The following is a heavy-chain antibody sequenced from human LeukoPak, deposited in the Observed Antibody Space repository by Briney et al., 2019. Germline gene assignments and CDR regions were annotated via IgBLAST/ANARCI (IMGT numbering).Heavy chain of an antibody. Sequence: GGSLRLSCAVSGFTFSSYAMSWVRQAPGKGLEWVSAISGSGRSTYYADSVKGRFTISRDNSKNTLYLQMNSLRAEDTALYYCAKDLVGSYSSAWYYFDYWGQGTLVTVSS. J-gene: IGHJ4*02. CDR1: GFTFSSYA. V-gene: IGHV3-23*01. CDR2: ISGSGRST. CDR3: AKDLVGSYSSAWYYFDY. D-gene: IGHD6-13*01.